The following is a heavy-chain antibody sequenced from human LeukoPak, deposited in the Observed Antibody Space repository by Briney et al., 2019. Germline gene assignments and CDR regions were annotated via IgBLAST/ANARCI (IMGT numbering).Heavy chain of an antibody. CDR2: IIPILGIA. Sequence: SVNVSCKASEGIFSSYAISWVRQAPGQGLEWMGRIIPILGIANYAQKFQGRVTITADKSTSTAYMEWSSLKSEDTAVYYCASLVVAATPFDYWGQGTLVTVSS. CDR1: EGIFSSYA. V-gene: IGHV1-69*04. D-gene: IGHD2-15*01. J-gene: IGHJ4*02. CDR3: ASLVVAATPFDY.